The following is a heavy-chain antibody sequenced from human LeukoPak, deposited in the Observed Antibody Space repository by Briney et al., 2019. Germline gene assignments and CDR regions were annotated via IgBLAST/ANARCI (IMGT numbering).Heavy chain of an antibody. D-gene: IGHD2-2*01. J-gene: IGHJ4*02. CDR1: GGSISGYY. CDR2: VYYTGTT. CDR3: ARQAYCATTSCYPFDH. Sequence: KSSETLSLTCTVSGGSISGYYWSWIRQPPGKGLEWIGYVYYTGTTNYNPSLKNRVSMSVDTSKNHFSLRLSSVTAADTAVYYCARQAYCATTSCYPFDHWGQGTLVTVSS. V-gene: IGHV4-59*08.